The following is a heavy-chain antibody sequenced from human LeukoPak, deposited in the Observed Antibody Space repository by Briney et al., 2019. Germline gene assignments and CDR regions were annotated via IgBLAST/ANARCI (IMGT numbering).Heavy chain of an antibody. CDR1: GFTFSSYE. CDR2: ISSSGSTI. D-gene: IGHD6-19*01. Sequence: PGGSLRLSCAASGFTFSSYEMNWVRQAPGKGLEWVSYISSSGSTIYYADSVKGRFTISRDNAKKSLYLQMNSLRAEDTAVYYCARGGSGWYEGDYWGQGTLVTVSS. V-gene: IGHV3-48*03. CDR3: ARGGSGWYEGDY. J-gene: IGHJ4*02.